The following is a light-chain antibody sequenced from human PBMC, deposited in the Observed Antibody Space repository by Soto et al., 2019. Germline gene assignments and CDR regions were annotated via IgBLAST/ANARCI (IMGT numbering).Light chain of an antibody. Sequence: SYELTQAPSVSVSLGQTAIITCSGDNMGNKFCNWYQQKPGQSPMLVIHEDNKRPSGIPERFSGSKSGNTATLTISGTQAADEPDYFCQVWDSTTVVFGAGTKLTVL. CDR3: QVWDSTTVV. CDR1: NMGNKF. V-gene: IGLV3-1*01. CDR2: EDN. J-gene: IGLJ1*01.